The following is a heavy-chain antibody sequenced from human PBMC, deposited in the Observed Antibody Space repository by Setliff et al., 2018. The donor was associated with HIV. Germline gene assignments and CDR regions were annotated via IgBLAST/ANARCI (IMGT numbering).Heavy chain of an antibody. D-gene: IGHD2-8*01. CDR1: GYTLTELS. Sequence: ASVKVSCKVSGYTLTELSMHWVRQAPGKGLEWMGGFDPEDAETIYAQRFQGRVTMTEDTSTDTAYMELSSLSSEDTAAYYCATEMMYAQGSFDYWGQGTLVTVSS. J-gene: IGHJ4*02. CDR3: ATEMMYAQGSFDY. V-gene: IGHV1-24*01. CDR2: FDPEDAET.